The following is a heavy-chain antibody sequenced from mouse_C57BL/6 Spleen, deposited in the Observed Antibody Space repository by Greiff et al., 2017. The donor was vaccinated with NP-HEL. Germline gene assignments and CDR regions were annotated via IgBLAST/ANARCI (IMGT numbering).Heavy chain of an antibody. CDR3: ARDRGGYYDYVDY. V-gene: IGHV3-6*01. CDR2: ISYDGSN. J-gene: IGHJ2*01. D-gene: IGHD2-4*01. CDR1: GYSITSGYY. Sequence: EVQVVESGPGLVKPSQSLSLTCSVTGYSITSGYYWNWIRQFPGNKLEWMGYISYDGSNNYNPSLKNRISITRDTSKNQFFLKLNSVTTEDTATYYCARDRGGYYDYVDYWGQGTTLTVSS.